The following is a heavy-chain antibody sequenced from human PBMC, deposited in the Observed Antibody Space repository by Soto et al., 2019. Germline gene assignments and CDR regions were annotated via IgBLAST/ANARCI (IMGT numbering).Heavy chain of an antibody. V-gene: IGHV4-39*01. Sequence: SETLSLTCIVSGVSFINYDYCWDWIRQPPGKGLEWIGSICPSGNIYYNPSLRSRLTISEDTSKSQFSLKLTSVIVADTAVYYCARRRGNHDYFDLWGQGTQVTVSS. J-gene: IGHJ4*02. CDR2: ICPSGNI. D-gene: IGHD3-10*01. CDR1: GVSFINYDYC. CDR3: ARRRGNHDYFDL.